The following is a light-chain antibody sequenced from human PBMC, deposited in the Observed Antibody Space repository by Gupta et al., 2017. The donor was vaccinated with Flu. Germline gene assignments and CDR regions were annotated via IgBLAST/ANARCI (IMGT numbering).Light chain of an antibody. Sequence: SYELTQPPSVSVSPGQTARITCSGDALPKQYAYWYQQKPGQAPVLVIYKDSERPSGIPERFSGSSSGTTVTLTISGVQAEDEADYYCQSADSSGTFYVVFGGGTKLNVL. CDR1: ALPKQY. CDR2: KDS. J-gene: IGLJ2*01. V-gene: IGLV3-25*02. CDR3: QSADSSGTFYVV.